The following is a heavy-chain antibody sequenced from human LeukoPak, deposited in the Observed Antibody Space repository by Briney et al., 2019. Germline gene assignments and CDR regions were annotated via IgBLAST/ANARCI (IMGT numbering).Heavy chain of an antibody. V-gene: IGHV1-69*06. J-gene: IGHJ6*03. CDR3: ARPRVGDHYYYYMDV. D-gene: IGHD3-16*01. CDR2: IIPIFGTA. Sequence: SVKVSCKASGGTFSSYAISWVRQAPGQGLEWMGGIIPIFGTANYAQKFQGRVTITADKSTSTAYMELSSLRSEDTAVYYCARPRVGDHYYYYMDVWGKGTTVTVSS. CDR1: GGTFSSYA.